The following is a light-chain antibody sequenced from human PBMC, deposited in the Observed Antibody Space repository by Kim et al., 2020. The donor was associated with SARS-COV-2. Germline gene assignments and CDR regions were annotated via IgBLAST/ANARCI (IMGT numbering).Light chain of an antibody. Sequence: SASVGDRVTITGQASKDIIAYLNWFQQKPRKAPKLLVYGASKLETGVPSRFSASGSGTDFTLTITNLQPEDAATYHCQQYHKIPYTFGQGTKLEI. V-gene: IGKV1-33*01. J-gene: IGKJ2*01. CDR2: GAS. CDR1: KDIIAY. CDR3: QQYHKIPYT.